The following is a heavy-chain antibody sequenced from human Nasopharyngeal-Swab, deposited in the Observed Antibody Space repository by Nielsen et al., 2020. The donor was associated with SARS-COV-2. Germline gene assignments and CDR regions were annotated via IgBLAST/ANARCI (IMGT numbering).Heavy chain of an antibody. CDR1: GFTFSSYG. D-gene: IGHD6-6*01. CDR3: AKDFRGSSSHGYYFDY. J-gene: IGHJ4*02. V-gene: IGHV3-33*06. Sequence: GGSLRLSCAASGFTFSSYGMHWVRQAPGKGLEWVAVIWYDGSNKYYADSVKGRFTISRDNSKNTLYLQMNSLRAEDTAVYYCAKDFRGSSSHGYYFDYWGQGTLVTVSS. CDR2: IWYDGSNK.